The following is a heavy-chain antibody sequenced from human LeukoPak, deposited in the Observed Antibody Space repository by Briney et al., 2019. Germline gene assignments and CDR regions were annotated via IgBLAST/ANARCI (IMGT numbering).Heavy chain of an antibody. Sequence: GGSLRLSCAASGFTFSSYAMHWVRQAPGKGLEWVAVISYDGTNKLYEDSVKGQLTISRDNSKNTLYLQMNSVRAEDTAVYYCAKGQYYDILTGPLDFWGQGTMVTVSS. CDR1: GFTFSSYA. CDR3: AKGQYYDILTGPLDF. CDR2: ISYDGTNK. D-gene: IGHD3-9*01. J-gene: IGHJ3*01. V-gene: IGHV3-30*18.